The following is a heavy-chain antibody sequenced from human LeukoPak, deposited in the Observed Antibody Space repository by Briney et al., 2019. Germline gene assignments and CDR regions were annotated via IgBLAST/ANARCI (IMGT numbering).Heavy chain of an antibody. J-gene: IGHJ4*02. V-gene: IGHV3-74*01. CDR2: INSDGSST. CDR1: GFTFSSYW. D-gene: IGHD3-10*01. CDR3: ARDSSYYYGSGGFDY. Sequence: GGSLRLSCAASGFTFSSYWMHWVRQAPGKGLVWVSRINSDGSSTSYADSVKGRFTISRDNAKNTLYLQMNSLRAEDTAVYYCARDSSYYYGSGGFDYWGQGTLVTISS.